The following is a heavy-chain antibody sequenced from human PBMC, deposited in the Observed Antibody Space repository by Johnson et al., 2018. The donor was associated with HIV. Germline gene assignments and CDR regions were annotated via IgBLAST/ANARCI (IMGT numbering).Heavy chain of an antibody. CDR1: GFTFDDYA. J-gene: IGHJ3*02. CDR3: ARDLSEGELGHAFDI. D-gene: IGHD1-26*01. CDR2: ISWNSGSI. Sequence: QLVESGGGLVQPGRSLRLSCAASGFTFDDYAMHWVRQFPGKGLEWVSGISWNSGSIDYADSVKGRFTISRDNSKRTLYLQMNSLRVEDTAVYYCARDLSEGELGHAFDIWGQGTMVTVSS. V-gene: IGHV3-9*01.